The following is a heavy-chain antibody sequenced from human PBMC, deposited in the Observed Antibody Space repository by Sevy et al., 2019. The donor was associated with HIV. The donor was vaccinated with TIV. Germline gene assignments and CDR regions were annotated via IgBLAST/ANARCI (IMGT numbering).Heavy chain of an antibody. CDR1: GFTFDDYA. D-gene: IGHD3-22*01. J-gene: IGHJ4*02. CDR3: AKSNYYDSSGYLDY. Sequence: GGSLRLSCAASGFTFDDYAMLWVRQAPGKGLEWVSGISWNSGSIGYADSVKGRFTSSRDNAKNSLYLQMNSLRAEDMALYYCAKSNYYDSSGYLDYWGQGTLVTVSS. V-gene: IGHV3-9*03. CDR2: ISWNSGSI.